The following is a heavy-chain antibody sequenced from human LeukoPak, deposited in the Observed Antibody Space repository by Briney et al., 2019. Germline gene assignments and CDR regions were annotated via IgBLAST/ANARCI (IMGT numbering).Heavy chain of an antibody. Sequence: SCKASGYTFTSYGISWVRQAPGKGLEWVAVISYDGSNKYYADSVKGRFTISRDNSKNTLYLQMNSLRAEDTAVYYCAKDKGTGGSIDYWGQGTLVTVSS. CDR2: ISYDGSNK. CDR1: GYTFTSYG. V-gene: IGHV3-30*18. CDR3: AKDKGTGGSIDY. J-gene: IGHJ4*02. D-gene: IGHD2-8*02.